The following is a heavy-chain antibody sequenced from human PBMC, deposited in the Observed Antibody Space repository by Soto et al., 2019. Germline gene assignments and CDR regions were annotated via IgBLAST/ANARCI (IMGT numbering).Heavy chain of an antibody. CDR1: GFTFSSYW. V-gene: IGHV3-74*01. D-gene: IGHD1-26*01. Sequence: HPGGSLRLSCAASGFTFSSYWMHWVRQAPGKGLVWVSRINSDGSSTSYADSVKGRFTISRDNAKNTLYLQMSRVRVEDTAIYYCVRGGSGSYQLDFWGQGTKVAASS. J-gene: IGHJ4*02. CDR3: VRGGSGSYQLDF. CDR2: INSDGSST.